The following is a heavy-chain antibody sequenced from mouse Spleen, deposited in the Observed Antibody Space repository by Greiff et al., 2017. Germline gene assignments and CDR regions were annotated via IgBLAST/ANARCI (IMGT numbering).Heavy chain of an antibody. V-gene: IGHV1-85*01. CDR3: ARLGGYYFDY. Sequence: QVHVKQSGPELVKPGASVKLSCKASGYTFTSYDINWVKQRPGQGLEWIGWIYPRDGSTKYNEKFKGKATLTVDTSSSTAYMELHSLTSEDSAVYFCARLGGYYFDYWGQGTTLTVSS. CDR2: IYPRDGST. D-gene: IGHD4-1*01. J-gene: IGHJ2*01. CDR1: GYTFTSYD.